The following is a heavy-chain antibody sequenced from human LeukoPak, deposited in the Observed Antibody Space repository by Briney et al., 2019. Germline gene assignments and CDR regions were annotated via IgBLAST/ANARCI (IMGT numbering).Heavy chain of an antibody. CDR3: ASTYLYSSSPSDY. J-gene: IGHJ4*02. D-gene: IGHD6-13*01. CDR2: IYYSGST. CDR1: GGSISSYY. V-gene: IGHV4-59*01. Sequence: SETLSLTCTVSGGSISSYYWSWIRQPPGKGLEWIGYIYYSGSTNYNPSLKSRVTISVDTSKNQFSLKLSSVTAADTAVYYCASTYLYSSSPSDYWGQGTLVTVSS.